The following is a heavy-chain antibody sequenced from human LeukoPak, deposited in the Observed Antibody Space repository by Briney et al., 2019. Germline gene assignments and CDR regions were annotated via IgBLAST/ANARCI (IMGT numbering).Heavy chain of an antibody. Sequence: SQTLSLTCAVSGGSISSGGYSWSWIRQPPGKGLEWIGYIYHSGSTYYNPSLKSRVTISVDRSKNQFSLKLSSVTAADTAVYYCARGYCGSTSCYRTNWFDPWGQGTLVTVSS. CDR2: IYHSGST. D-gene: IGHD2-2*02. CDR1: GGSISSGGYS. CDR3: ARGYCGSTSCYRTNWFDP. V-gene: IGHV4-30-2*01. J-gene: IGHJ5*02.